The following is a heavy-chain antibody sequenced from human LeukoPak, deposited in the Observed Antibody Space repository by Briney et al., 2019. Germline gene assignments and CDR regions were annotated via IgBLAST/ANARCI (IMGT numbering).Heavy chain of an antibody. V-gene: IGHV3-30*04. CDR2: ISYDGSNK. Sequence: GRSLRLSCAASGFTFSSYAMHWVRQAPGKGLEWVAVISYDGSNKYYADSVKGRFTISRDNSKNTLYLQMNSLRAEDTALYYCARDKIVGATHFDYWGQGTLVTVSS. J-gene: IGHJ4*02. CDR3: ARDKIVGATHFDY. D-gene: IGHD1-26*01. CDR1: GFTFSSYA.